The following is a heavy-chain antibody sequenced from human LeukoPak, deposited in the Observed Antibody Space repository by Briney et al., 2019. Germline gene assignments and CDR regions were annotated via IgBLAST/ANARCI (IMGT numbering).Heavy chain of an antibody. CDR3: AKDRYSGSYFDY. Sequence: PGGSLRLSCAASGFTFSTYEMNWVRQAPGKGLEWISYISSSGRTIYYADSVKGRFTISRDNAKNSLYLQMNSLRAEDTALYYCAKDRYSGSYFDYWGQGTLVTVSS. CDR2: ISSSGRTI. D-gene: IGHD1-26*01. CDR1: GFTFSTYE. V-gene: IGHV3-48*03. J-gene: IGHJ4*02.